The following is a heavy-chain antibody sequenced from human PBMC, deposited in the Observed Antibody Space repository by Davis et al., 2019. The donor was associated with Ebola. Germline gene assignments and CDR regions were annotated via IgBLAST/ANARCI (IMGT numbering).Heavy chain of an antibody. CDR2: IIPIFGAA. Sequence: SVKVSCKASGGTFSSDALGWVRQAPGQGLEWMGGIIPIFGAAIYAQKFEGRVTITADESTSTAYMELSSLRSEDTAVYYCARGVDGFYGSGAYYYLDYWGQGTLVTVSS. CDR1: GGTFSSDA. CDR3: ARGVDGFYGSGAYYYLDY. D-gene: IGHD3-10*01. V-gene: IGHV1-69*13. J-gene: IGHJ4*02.